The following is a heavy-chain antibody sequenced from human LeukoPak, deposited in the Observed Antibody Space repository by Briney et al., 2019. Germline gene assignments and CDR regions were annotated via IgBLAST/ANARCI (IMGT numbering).Heavy chain of an antibody. V-gene: IGHV3-74*01. J-gene: IGHJ4*02. CDR1: GFTFNEFW. CDR3: ARESEAAGTYYLDH. Sequence: RGSLRLSCAASGFTFNEFWMHWVRQVPGKGLMWVSRIHKDGLHTWYADSMKGRFTISRDNAENTVYLQLNSLRVEDTAVYYCARESEAAGTYYLDHWGQGNLVTVSS. CDR2: IHKDGLHT. D-gene: IGHD6-25*01.